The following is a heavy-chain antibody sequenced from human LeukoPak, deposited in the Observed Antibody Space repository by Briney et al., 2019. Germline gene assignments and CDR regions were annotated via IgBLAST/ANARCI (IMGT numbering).Heavy chain of an antibody. CDR2: INSDGSST. CDR3: ARSYYGDYEDF. V-gene: IGHV3-74*01. D-gene: IGHD4-17*01. J-gene: IGHJ4*02. Sequence: PGGSLRLSCAASGFTSSTYWIHWVRQAPGKGLMWVSRINSDGSSTSYADSAKGRFTISRDNAKNTVYLHMNSLKVEDTAVYYCARSYYGDYEDFWGQGTLVAVSS. CDR1: GFTSSTYW.